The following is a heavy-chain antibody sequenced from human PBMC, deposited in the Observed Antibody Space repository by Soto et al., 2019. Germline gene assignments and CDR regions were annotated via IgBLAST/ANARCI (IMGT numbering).Heavy chain of an antibody. Sequence: VQLVESGGGLVQPGGSLRLSCAASGFTFSSYDMHWVRQATGKGLEWVSAIGTAGDTYYPGSVKGRFTISRENAKNSLYLQMNSLRAEDTAVYYCARETSGGSGSYYAFDYWGQGTLVTVSS. D-gene: IGHD3-10*01. CDR1: GFTFSSYD. J-gene: IGHJ4*02. CDR3: ARETSGGSGSYYAFDY. CDR2: IGTAGDT. V-gene: IGHV3-13*01.